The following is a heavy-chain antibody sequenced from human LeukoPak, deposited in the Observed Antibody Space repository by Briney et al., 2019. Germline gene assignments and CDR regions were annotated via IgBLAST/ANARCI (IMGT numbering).Heavy chain of an antibody. J-gene: IGHJ4*02. CDR2: IYYSGST. Sequence: PSETLSLTCTVSGGSISSYYWSWIRQPPGKGLEWIGYIYYSGSTNYNPSLKSRVTMSVDTSKNQFSLKLSSVTAADTAVYYCARGSDSSGYYYPVFDYWGQGTLVTVSS. CDR3: ARGSDSSGYYYPVFDY. D-gene: IGHD3-22*01. V-gene: IGHV4-59*01. CDR1: GGSISSYY.